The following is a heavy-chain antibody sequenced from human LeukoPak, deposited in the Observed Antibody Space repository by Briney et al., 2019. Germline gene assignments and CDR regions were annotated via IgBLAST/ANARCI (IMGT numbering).Heavy chain of an antibody. V-gene: IGHV4-38-2*01. D-gene: IGHD1-7*01. Sequence: PSETLSLTCAVSDYSISSAYYWVWIRQPPGKGLEWIANMYYNGGGTQYNRSLANRVTISVDTSKNQFFLNLSSVTAADTAVYYCTRRTYSAYMDVWGQGTTVTVSS. J-gene: IGHJ6*03. CDR1: DYSISSAYY. CDR3: TRRTYSAYMDV. CDR2: MYYNGGGT.